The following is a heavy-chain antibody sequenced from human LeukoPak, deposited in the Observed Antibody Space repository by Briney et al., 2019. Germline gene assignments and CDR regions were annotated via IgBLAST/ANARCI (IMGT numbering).Heavy chain of an antibody. D-gene: IGHD3-22*01. CDR1: GGSISSSSYY. Sequence: SSETLSLTCTVSGGSISSSSYYWGWIRQPPGKGLEWIGSIYYSGSTYYNPSLKSRVTISVDTSKNQFSLKLSSVTAADTAVYYCARVPPDYYDSSGYYYFTFDYWGQGTLVTVSS. CDR3: ARVPPDYYDSSGYYYFTFDY. CDR2: IYYSGST. J-gene: IGHJ4*02. V-gene: IGHV4-39*07.